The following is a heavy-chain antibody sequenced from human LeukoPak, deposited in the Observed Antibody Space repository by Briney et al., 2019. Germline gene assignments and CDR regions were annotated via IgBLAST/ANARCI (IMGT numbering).Heavy chain of an antibody. J-gene: IGHJ4*02. CDR1: GGSISSYY. Sequence: SETLSLTCTVSGGSISSYYWSWIRQPPGKGLEWIGYIYYSGSTNYNPSLKSRVTISVDTSKNQFSLKLSSVTAADTAVYYCAGRRDGYDPGTYYFDYWGQGTLVTVSS. D-gene: IGHD5-24*01. V-gene: IGHV4-59*01. CDR3: AGRRDGYDPGTYYFDY. CDR2: IYYSGST.